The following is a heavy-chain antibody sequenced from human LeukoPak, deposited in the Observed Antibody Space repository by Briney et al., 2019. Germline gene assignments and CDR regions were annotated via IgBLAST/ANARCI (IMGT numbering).Heavy chain of an antibody. J-gene: IGHJ4*02. CDR1: GYTFTSYD. CDR2: MNPNSGNT. D-gene: IGHD3-22*01. V-gene: IGHV1-8*01. Sequence: ASVKVSCKASGYTFTSYDIKWVRQATGQGLEWMGRMNPNSGNTHYAQKFQGRVTMTTDTSTSTAYMELRSLRSDDTAVYYCARAGHRRYYYDNGYDYWGQGTLVTVSS. CDR3: ARAGHRRYYYDNGYDY.